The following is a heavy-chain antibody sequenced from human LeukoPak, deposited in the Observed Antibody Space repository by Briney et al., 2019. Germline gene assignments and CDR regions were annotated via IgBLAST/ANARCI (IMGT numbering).Heavy chain of an antibody. CDR1: GGSFSGYY. CDR2: INHSGST. V-gene: IGHV4-34*01. Sequence: SETLSLTCAVYGGSFSGYYWSWIRQPPGKGLEWIGEINHSGSTNYNPSLKSRVTISVDTSKNQFSLKLSSVTAADTAVYYCAREWTESWFGELLARYYYYYMDVWGKGTTVTVSS. CDR3: AREWTESWFGELLARYYYYYMDV. J-gene: IGHJ6*03. D-gene: IGHD3-10*01.